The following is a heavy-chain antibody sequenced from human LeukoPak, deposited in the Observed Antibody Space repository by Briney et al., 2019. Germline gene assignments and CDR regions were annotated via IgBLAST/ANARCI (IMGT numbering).Heavy chain of an antibody. CDR1: GYTFTGYY. CDR2: INPNSGGT. CDR3: ARPSIVLMVYAVNDAFDI. Sequence: ASVKVSCKASGYTFTGYYMHWVRQARGQGLEWMGWINPNSGGTNYAQKFQGRVTMTRDTSISTAYMELSRLRSDDTAVYYCARPSIVLMVYAVNDAFDIWGQGTMVTVSS. D-gene: IGHD2-8*01. J-gene: IGHJ3*02. V-gene: IGHV1-2*02.